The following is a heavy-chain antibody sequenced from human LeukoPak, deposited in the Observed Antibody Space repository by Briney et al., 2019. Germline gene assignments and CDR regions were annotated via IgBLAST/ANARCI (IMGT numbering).Heavy chain of an antibody. V-gene: IGHV4-38-2*02. Sequence: SETLSLTCTVSGYSISSGYYWGWIRQPPGKGLEWIGSIYHSGSTYYNPSLKSRVTISVDTSKNQFSLKLSSVTAADTAVYYCAGDRGGYRKIDYWGQGTLVTVSS. D-gene: IGHD3-10*01. CDR1: GYSISSGYY. CDR2: IYHSGST. CDR3: AGDRGGYRKIDY. J-gene: IGHJ4*02.